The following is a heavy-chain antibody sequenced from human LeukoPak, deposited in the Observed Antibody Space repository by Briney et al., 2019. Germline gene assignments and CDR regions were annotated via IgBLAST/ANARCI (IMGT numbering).Heavy chain of an antibody. CDR1: GFTFSDNG. CDR3: AKDSRLYYFDY. V-gene: IGHV3-30*18. CDR2: ISSGGGDI. J-gene: IGHJ4*02. Sequence: GGSLRLSCAASGFTFSDNGMHWVRQAPGKGPEWVAVISSGGGDIYYGDSVKGRFTISRDNSKNTLYLQMNSLRAEDTAVYYCAKDSRLYYFDYWGQGTLVTVSS.